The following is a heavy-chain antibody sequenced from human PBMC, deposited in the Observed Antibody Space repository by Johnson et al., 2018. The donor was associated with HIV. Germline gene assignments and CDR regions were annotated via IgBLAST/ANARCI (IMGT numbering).Heavy chain of an antibody. Sequence: MQLVESGGGLVKPGGSLRLSCAASGFTFSDAWMSWVSQAPGNGLERVALLYRGGSTYYADSVKGRFTISRDNSKNTLYLQMNSLRADDTGVYYCAREGIWYCSGGSCYGAFDIWGQGTMVTVSS. D-gene: IGHD2-15*01. V-gene: IGHV3-66*02. CDR1: GFTFSDAW. CDR3: AREGIWYCSGGSCYGAFDI. J-gene: IGHJ3*02. CDR2: LYRGGST.